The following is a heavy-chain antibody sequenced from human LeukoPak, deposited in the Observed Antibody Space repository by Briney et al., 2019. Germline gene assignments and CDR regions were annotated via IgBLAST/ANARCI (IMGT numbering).Heavy chain of an antibody. J-gene: IGHJ1*01. V-gene: IGHV1-69*05. CDR1: GGTFSSYA. CDR3: ASPLAYCGGDCYAEYFQH. Sequence: GASVKVSCKASGGTFSSYAISWVRQAPGQGLEWMGGIIPIFGTANYAQKFQGRVTITTDESTSTAYMELSSLRSEDTAVYYCASPLAYCGGDCYAEYFQHWGQGTLVTVSS. D-gene: IGHD2-21*02. CDR2: IIPIFGTA.